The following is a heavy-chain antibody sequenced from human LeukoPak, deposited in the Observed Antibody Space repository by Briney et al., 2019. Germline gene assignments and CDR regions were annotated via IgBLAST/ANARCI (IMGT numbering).Heavy chain of an antibody. V-gene: IGHV3-30-3*01. CDR2: ISSDVYDGTTE. D-gene: IGHD1-7*01. J-gene: IGHJ3*02. CDR1: GFTFSDYA. CDR3: ARGRYNWNLGDAFDI. Sequence: GSLRLSCSASGFTFSDYAMDWVRQAPGKGLECVAVISSDVYDGTTEYYADSVKGRFTISRDNSKNTLYLQMNSLRAEDTAVYYCARGRYNWNLGDAFDIWGQRTMVTVSS.